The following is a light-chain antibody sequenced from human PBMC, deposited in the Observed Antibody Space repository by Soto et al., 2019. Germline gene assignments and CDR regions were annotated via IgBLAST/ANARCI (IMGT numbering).Light chain of an antibody. CDR1: SSDVGGYNY. V-gene: IGLV2-8*01. CDR2: EVS. CDR3: SSYEGSNNLV. Sequence: QSALTQPPSASGSPGQSVTISCTGTSSDVGGYNYVSWYQQHPGKAPKLMIYEVSKRPSGVPDRFSGSKSGNTASLTVSGLWAEDEADYYCSSYEGSNNLVFGGGTKLPAL. J-gene: IGLJ2*01.